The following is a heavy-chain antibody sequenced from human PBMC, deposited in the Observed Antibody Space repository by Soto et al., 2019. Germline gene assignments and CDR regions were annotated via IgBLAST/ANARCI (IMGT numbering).Heavy chain of an antibody. CDR1: GYTFTSYG. CDR3: ARRFLEWLFEGNWFDP. J-gene: IGHJ5*02. Sequence: ASVKVSCKASGYTFTSYGISWVRQAPGQGLEWMGWIRAYNGNTNYAQKLQGRVTMTTDTSTSTAYMELRSLRSDDTAVYYCARRFLEWLFEGNWFDPWGQGTLVTVSS. V-gene: IGHV1-18*01. CDR2: IRAYNGNT. D-gene: IGHD3-3*01.